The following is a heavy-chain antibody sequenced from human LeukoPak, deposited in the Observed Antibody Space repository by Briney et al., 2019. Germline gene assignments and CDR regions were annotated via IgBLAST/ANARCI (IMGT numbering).Heavy chain of an antibody. CDR2: ISYIGST. J-gene: IGHJ3*02. CDR3: ARDLVTVTKGFDI. D-gene: IGHD4-17*01. V-gene: IGHV4-59*11. Sequence: ETXSLXCAVSGDSFSSHYWTWIRQPPGKGLEWIGYISYIGSTNYNPSLKSRVTISIDTSKNQFSLKLSSVTAADTAVYYCARDLVTVTKGFDIWGQGTMVSVSS. CDR1: GDSFSSHY.